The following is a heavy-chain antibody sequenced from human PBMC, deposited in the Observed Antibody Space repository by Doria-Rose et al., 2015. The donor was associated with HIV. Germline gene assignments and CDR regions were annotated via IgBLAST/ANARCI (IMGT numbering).Heavy chain of an antibody. V-gene: IGHV2-26*01. CDR1: GVSLSSPGMG. CDR2: IFSDDER. D-gene: IGHD6-13*01. J-gene: IGHJ4*02. Sequence: QITSKESGPVLVKPTETLTLTCTVSGVSLSSPGMGVSWIRQPPGNALEWLANIFSDDERSYKTSLKSRLTISRGTSKSQVVLTMTDMDPVDTATYYCARIKSSRWYHKYYFDFWGQGTLVIVSA. CDR3: ARIKSSRWYHKYYFDF.